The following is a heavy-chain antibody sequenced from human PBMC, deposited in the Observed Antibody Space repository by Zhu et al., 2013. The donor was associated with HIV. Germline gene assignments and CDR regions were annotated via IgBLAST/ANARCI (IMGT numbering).Heavy chain of an antibody. CDR1: GFTFSSYA. J-gene: IGHJ4*02. D-gene: IGHD6-13*01. CDR3: ARDTAAGSTTFDY. V-gene: IGHV3-30-3*01. Sequence: VQLVESGGGVVQPGRSLRLSCAASGFTFSSYAMHWVRQAPGKGLEWVAVISYDGSNKYYADSVKGRFTISRDNSKNTLYLQMNSLRAEDTAVYYCARDTAAGSTTFDYWGQGTLVTVSS. CDR2: ISYDGSNK.